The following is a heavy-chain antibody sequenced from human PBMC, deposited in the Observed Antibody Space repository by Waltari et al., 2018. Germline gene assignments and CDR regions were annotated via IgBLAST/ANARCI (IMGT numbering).Heavy chain of an antibody. D-gene: IGHD3-10*01. Sequence: QVQLLQSGPGLVKPSETLSLTCPVSDGYISIFYWTWIRQPPGKGPEWFGCISTTGGTKYNPSLQSRVSFAVDTSKNQFSLRLTSVTAADTALYYCARDTGGWYYDVWGRGSLVTVSA. CDR3: ARDTGGWYYDV. CDR1: DGYISIFY. V-gene: IGHV4-59*13. J-gene: IGHJ2*01. CDR2: ISTTGGT.